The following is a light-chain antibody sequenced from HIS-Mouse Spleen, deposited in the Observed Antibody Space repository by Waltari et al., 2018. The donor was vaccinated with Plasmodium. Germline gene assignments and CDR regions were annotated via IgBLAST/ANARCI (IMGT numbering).Light chain of an antibody. J-gene: IGLJ3*02. CDR1: SSNIGAGYD. CDR2: GNS. CDR3: QSYDSSLSGSGV. V-gene: IGLV1-40*01. Sequence: QSVLTQPPSVSGAPGQRVTISCTGSSSNIGAGYDVHWYPQLPGTAPKLPIFGNSNRPSGVPDRFSGSKSGTSASLAITGLQAEDEADYYCQSYDSSLSGSGVFGGGTKLTVL.